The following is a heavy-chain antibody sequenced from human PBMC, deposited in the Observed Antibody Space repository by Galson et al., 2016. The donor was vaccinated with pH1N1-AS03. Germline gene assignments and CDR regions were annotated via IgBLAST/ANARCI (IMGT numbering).Heavy chain of an antibody. CDR1: GYTFTDLY. CDR3: ATEGGKRGLEF. V-gene: IGHV1-69-2*01. CDR2: VDPGDGEK. D-gene: IGHD1-14*01. Sequence: VKVSCKVSGYTFTDLYLHWLQQAPGKGLEWMGLVDPGDGEKIYAERFQGRVTITADTSADTAYLEVTSLRASDTAVVYCATEGGKRGLEFWGQGTLVTVSS. J-gene: IGHJ1*01.